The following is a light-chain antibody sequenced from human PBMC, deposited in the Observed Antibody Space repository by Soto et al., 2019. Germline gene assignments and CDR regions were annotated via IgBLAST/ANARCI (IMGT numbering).Light chain of an antibody. CDR2: DVS. CDR1: SSNVGGYNY. J-gene: IGLJ1*01. V-gene: IGLV2-11*01. Sequence: QSVLTQPRSVSVSPGQSVTISCTGTSSNVGGYNYVSWYPQHPGKVPKLLIYDVSKRPSGVPDRFSGSKSGNTASLTISGLQAEDEADYYCCSYEGIYTSYVFGTGTKVTVL. CDR3: CSYEGIYTSYV.